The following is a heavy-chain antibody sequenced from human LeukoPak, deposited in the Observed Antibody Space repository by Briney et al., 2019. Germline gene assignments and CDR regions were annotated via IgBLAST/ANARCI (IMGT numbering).Heavy chain of an antibody. D-gene: IGHD2-15*01. CDR3: MRWSHDSGYYYMDV. V-gene: IGHV3-30*02. J-gene: IGHJ6*03. Sequence: GGSLRLSCAASGFSFSNYGMHWVRQAPGKGLEWVAFIRFDGTNKFYADSVKGRFTISRDNAKNSLYLEMNSLRAEDTAVYYCMRWSHDSGYYYMDVWGKGTTVTVSS. CDR2: IRFDGTNK. CDR1: GFSFSNYG.